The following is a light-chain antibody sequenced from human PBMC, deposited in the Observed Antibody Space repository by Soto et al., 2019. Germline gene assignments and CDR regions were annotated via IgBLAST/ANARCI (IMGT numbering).Light chain of an antibody. CDR3: CSYAGSSTWV. V-gene: IGLV2-23*01. CDR1: SSDVGSYNL. CDR2: EGS. J-gene: IGLJ1*01. Sequence: QSVLTQPPSASGTPGQRVTISCTGTSSDVGSYNLVSWYQQHPGKAPKLMIYEGSKRPSGVSNRFSGSKSGNTASLTISGLQAEDEADYYCCSYAGSSTWVFGTGTKLTVL.